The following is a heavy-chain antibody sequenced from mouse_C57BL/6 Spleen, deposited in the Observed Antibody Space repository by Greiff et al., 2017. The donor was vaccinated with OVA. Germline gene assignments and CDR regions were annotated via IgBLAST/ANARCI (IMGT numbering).Heavy chain of an antibody. D-gene: IGHD2-5*01. CDR2: ISSGGDYI. CDR3: TRDNSNYYAMDY. Sequence: DVHLVESGEGLVKPGGSLKLSCAASGFTFSSYAMSWVRQTPEKRLEWVAYISSGGDYIYYADTVKGRFTISRDNARNTLYLQMSSLKSEDTAMYYCTRDNSNYYAMDYWGQGTSVTVSS. J-gene: IGHJ4*01. CDR1: GFTFSSYA. V-gene: IGHV5-9-1*02.